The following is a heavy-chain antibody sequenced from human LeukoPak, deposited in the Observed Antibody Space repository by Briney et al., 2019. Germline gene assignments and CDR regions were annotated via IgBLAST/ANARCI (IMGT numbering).Heavy chain of an antibody. V-gene: IGHV3-74*01. J-gene: IGHJ4*02. Sequence: PGGSLRLSXAASGFTFSSYWMHWVRQAPGKGLVWLSRVNSDGSEISYADSVKGRFTISRDNAKNTLYLQMNSLSAEDTAMYYCARGHVAGSDRHWDYWGQGSLATVSS. D-gene: IGHD6-19*01. CDR3: ARGHVAGSDRHWDY. CDR2: VNSDGSEI. CDR1: GFTFSSYW.